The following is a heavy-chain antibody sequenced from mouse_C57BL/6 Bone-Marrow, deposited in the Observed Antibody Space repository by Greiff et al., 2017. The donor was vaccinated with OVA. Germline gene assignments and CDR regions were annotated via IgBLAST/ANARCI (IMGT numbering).Heavy chain of an antibody. CDR1: GYTFTDYY. CDR2: IYPGSGNT. D-gene: IGHD2-3*01. V-gene: IGHV1-76*01. CDR3: AKSPYDGSYYYAMDY. Sequence: VQLQQSGAELVRPGASVKLSCKASGYTFTDYYINWVKQRPGQGLEWIARIYPGSGNTYYNEKFKGKATLTAEKSSSTAYMQLSSLTSEDSAVYFCAKSPYDGSYYYAMDYWGQGTSVTVSS. J-gene: IGHJ4*01.